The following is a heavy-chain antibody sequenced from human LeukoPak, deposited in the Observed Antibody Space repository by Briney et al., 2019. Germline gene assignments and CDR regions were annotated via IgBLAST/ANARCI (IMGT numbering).Heavy chain of an antibody. J-gene: IGHJ4*02. D-gene: IGHD5-18*01. Sequence: SETLSLTCTVSGGSIISSSYYWGWIRQPPGKGLEWIGSIYYTGSTYYNPSLRSRVTMSVDTSRNQFSLKLSSVTAADTAVFYCAREGVTYGYQYWGQGTLVTVSS. V-gene: IGHV4-39*07. CDR2: IYYTGST. CDR1: GGSIISSSYY. CDR3: AREGVTYGYQY.